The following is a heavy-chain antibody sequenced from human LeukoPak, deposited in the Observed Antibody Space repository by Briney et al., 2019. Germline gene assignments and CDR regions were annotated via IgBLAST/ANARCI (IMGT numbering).Heavy chain of an antibody. CDR2: IYHSGST. D-gene: IGHD3-10*01. V-gene: IGHV4-4*02. Sequence: PSGPLSLTCAVSGGSISSSNWWSWVRQPPGKGLEWIGEIYHSGSTNYIPSLKSRVTISVDKSKNQFSLKLSSVTAADTAVYYCARENVDYGSGSIDYWGQGTLVTVSS. J-gene: IGHJ4*02. CDR3: ARENVDYGSGSIDY. CDR1: GGSISSSNW.